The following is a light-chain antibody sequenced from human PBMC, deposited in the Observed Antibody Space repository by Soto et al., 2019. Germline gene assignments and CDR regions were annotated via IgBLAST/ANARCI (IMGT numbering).Light chain of an antibody. J-gene: IGLJ2*01. CDR3: SSYTSSSTVV. V-gene: IGLV2-14*01. Sequence: QSALTQPASVSGSPGQSITISCTGTSSDVGGYKYVSWYQQKSGKAPKLMIYEVSNRPSGVSNRFSGSKSGNTASLTISGLQAEDEADYYCSSYTSSSTVVFGGGTKLTVL. CDR2: EVS. CDR1: SSDVGGYKY.